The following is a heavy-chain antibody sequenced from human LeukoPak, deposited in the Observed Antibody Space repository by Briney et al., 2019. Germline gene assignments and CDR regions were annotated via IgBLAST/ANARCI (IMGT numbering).Heavy chain of an antibody. V-gene: IGHV1-24*01. D-gene: IGHD3-16*02. CDR3: ATVRYDYVWGSYPFDY. CDR2: FDPEDGVT. CDR1: GYTLTELS. J-gene: IGHJ4*02. Sequence: ASVKVSCKVSGYTLTELSMHWVRQAPGKGLEWMGGFDPEDGVTIYAQKFQGRVTMTEDTSTDTAYMELSSLRSEDTAVYYCATVRYDYVWGSYPFDYWGQGTLVTVSS.